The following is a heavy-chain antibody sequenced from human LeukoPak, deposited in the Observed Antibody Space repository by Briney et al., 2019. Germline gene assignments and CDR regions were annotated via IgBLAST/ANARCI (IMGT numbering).Heavy chain of an antibody. Sequence: GGSLRLSCAASGFTFSSYAMHLVRQAPGKGLEYVSAISSNWGSTYYANSVKGRFTISRDNSKNTLYLQMSSLRAEDTAVYYCLRSGGGRASNWGQGTLVTVSS. J-gene: IGHJ4*02. V-gene: IGHV3-64*01. CDR2: ISSNWGST. CDR3: LRSGGGRASN. D-gene: IGHD2-15*01. CDR1: GFTFSSYA.